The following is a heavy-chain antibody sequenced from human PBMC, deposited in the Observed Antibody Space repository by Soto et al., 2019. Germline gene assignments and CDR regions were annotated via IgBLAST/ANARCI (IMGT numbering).Heavy chain of an antibody. J-gene: IGHJ4*02. CDR3: AKDFSKGYSSSWQTHHRYYFDY. Sequence: GGSLRLSCAASGFTFSSYAMSWVRQAPGKGLEWVSAISGSGGSTYYADSVKGRFTISRDNSKNTLYLQMNSLRAEDTAVYYCAKDFSKGYSSSWQTHHRYYFDYWGQGTLVTVSS. CDR1: GFTFSSYA. V-gene: IGHV3-23*01. D-gene: IGHD6-13*01. CDR2: ISGSGGST.